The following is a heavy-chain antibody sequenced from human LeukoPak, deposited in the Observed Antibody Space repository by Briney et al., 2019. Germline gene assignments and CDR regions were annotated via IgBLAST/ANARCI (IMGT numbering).Heavy chain of an antibody. CDR2: MKQDGSEK. Sequence: GGSPRLSCAASGFTFSSYAMSWVRQAPGKGLEWVANMKQDGSEKYYVDSVKGRFTISRDNAKNSLYLQMNSLRAEDTAVYYCARDGLRGATYDYWGQGTLVTVSS. D-gene: IGHD4/OR15-4a*01. CDR3: ARDGLRGATYDY. J-gene: IGHJ4*02. V-gene: IGHV3-7*01. CDR1: GFTFSSYA.